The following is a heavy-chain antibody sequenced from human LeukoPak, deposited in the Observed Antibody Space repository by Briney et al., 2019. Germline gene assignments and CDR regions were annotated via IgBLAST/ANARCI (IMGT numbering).Heavy chain of an antibody. J-gene: IGHJ4*02. CDR3: ARDYYGRYFDY. D-gene: IGHD3-10*01. CDR2: INHSGST. Sequence: PSETLSLTCAVYGGSFSGYYWSWIRQPPGKGLEWIGEINHSGSTNYNPSLKSRVTISVDTSKNQFSLKLSSVTAADTAVYYCARDYYGRYFDYWGQGTLVTVSS. CDR1: GGSFSGYY. V-gene: IGHV4-34*01.